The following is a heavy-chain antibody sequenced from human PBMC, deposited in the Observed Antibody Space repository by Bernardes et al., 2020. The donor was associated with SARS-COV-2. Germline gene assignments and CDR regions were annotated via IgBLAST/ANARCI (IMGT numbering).Heavy chain of an antibody. Sequence: EGSLRLSCAASGFNFPGYTIQWVRQHSGPGLAWIGRIRSKPKGYATTYAASLKGRFVISRDDSRNTAYLQIHSLKIEDTAVYYCTGDYLYWDQGTLVSVSS. CDR1: GFNFPGYT. CDR2: IRSKPKGYAT. CDR3: TGDYLY. J-gene: IGHJ4*02. V-gene: IGHV3-73*01. D-gene: IGHD4-17*01.